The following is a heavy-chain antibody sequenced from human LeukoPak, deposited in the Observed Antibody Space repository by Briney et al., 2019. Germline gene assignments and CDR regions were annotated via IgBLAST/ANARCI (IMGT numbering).Heavy chain of an antibody. CDR3: ARLTLTGVGGRGWFDA. V-gene: IGHV4-39*01. J-gene: IGHJ5*02. CDR2: MPYDENVADNEIP. Sequence: SETLSLTCIVSGDSISNIGWSWGWIRQPPGEGLEWIGTMPYDENVADNEIPSYNPSLKSRVSISADTSKNQLSLKVNSVTAADTASYYCARLTLTGVGGRGWFDAWGQGTLVIVSS. CDR1: GDSISNIGWS. D-gene: IGHD3-3*01.